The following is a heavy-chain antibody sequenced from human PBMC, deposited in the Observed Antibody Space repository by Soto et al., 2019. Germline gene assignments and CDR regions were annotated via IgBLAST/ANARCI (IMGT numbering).Heavy chain of an antibody. V-gene: IGHV3-53*01. J-gene: IGHJ4*02. CDR2: IYSGGYT. CDR1: GFTVSNNY. Sequence: EVQLVESGGGLIQPGGSLRLSCAVSGFTVSNNYMSWVRQAPGMGLEGVSVIYSGGYTAYGDSVKGRFTISRDNSKNTIYLKMKGLGAGDRGFVYCGPWPGGGGYWGQGTLVTVSS. CDR3: GPWPGGGGY. D-gene: IGHD3-10*01.